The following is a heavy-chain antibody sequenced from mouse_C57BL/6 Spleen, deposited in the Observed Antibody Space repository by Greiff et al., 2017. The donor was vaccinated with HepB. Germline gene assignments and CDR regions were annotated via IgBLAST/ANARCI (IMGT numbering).Heavy chain of an antibody. CDR3: TTSLTAQAYFDY. D-gene: IGHD3-2*02. Sequence: EVQLQQSGAELVRPGASVKLSCTASGFNIKDYYMHWVKQRPEQGLEWIGRIDPEDGDTEYAPKFQGKATMTADTSSNTAYLQLSSLTSEDTAVYYCTTSLTAQAYFDYWGQGTTLTVSS. J-gene: IGHJ2*01. V-gene: IGHV14-1*01. CDR1: GFNIKDYY. CDR2: IDPEDGDT.